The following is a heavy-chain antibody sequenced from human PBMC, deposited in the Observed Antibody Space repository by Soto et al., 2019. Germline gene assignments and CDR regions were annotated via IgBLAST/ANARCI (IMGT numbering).Heavy chain of an antibody. J-gene: IGHJ2*01. Sequence: EVQLLESGGGLVQPGGSLRLSCAASGFTFSSYAMSWVRQAPGKVLEWVSAISGSGGSTYYADSVKGRFTISRDNSKNTLYLQMNSLRAEDTAVYYCAKDGVGATRGWYFDLWGRGTLVTVSS. V-gene: IGHV3-23*01. CDR3: AKDGVGATRGWYFDL. CDR2: ISGSGGST. D-gene: IGHD1-26*01. CDR1: GFTFSSYA.